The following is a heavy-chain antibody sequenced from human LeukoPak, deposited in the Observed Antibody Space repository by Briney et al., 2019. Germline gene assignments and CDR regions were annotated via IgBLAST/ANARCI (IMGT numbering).Heavy chain of an antibody. V-gene: IGHV3-48*03. J-gene: IGHJ5*02. CDR1: GFTFSSYD. CDR2: ISRSGGTI. CDR3: ASQYYYDSSGYYNSNWFDP. Sequence: GGSLRLSCAASGFTFSSYDMNWIRQAPGKGLEWVSFISRSGGTIYYADSVKGRLTISRDNAKNSLYLQVNSLRAEDTAVYYCASQYYYDSSGYYNSNWFDPWGQGTLVTVSS. D-gene: IGHD3-22*01.